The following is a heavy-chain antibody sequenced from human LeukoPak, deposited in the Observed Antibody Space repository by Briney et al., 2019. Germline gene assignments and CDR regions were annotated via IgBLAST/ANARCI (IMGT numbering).Heavy chain of an antibody. Sequence: GASVKVSCKASGYTFTGYYMHWVRQAPGQGLEWMGWTNPNSGGTNYAQKFQGRVTMTRDTSISTAYMELSRLRSDDTAVYYCAREKYSSSWYFDYWGQGTLVTVSS. CDR3: AREKYSSSWYFDY. V-gene: IGHV1-2*02. CDR1: GYTFTGYY. D-gene: IGHD6-13*01. J-gene: IGHJ4*02. CDR2: TNPNSGGT.